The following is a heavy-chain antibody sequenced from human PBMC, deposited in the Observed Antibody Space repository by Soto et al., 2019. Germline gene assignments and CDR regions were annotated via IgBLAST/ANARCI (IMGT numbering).Heavy chain of an antibody. D-gene: IGHD3-22*01. CDR2: IYYTGST. J-gene: IGHJ6*02. CDR1: GGSIGSHY. CDR3: ARHFYDSSGYYFALGLDV. Sequence: ETLSLTCTVSGGSIGSHYWSWIRQPPGKGLGWIGHIYYTGSTNYNPSLKSRVTISIDTSENQFSLKLHSGTATDTAVYYCARHFYDSSGYYFALGLDVWGQGTTVTVSS. V-gene: IGHV4-59*11.